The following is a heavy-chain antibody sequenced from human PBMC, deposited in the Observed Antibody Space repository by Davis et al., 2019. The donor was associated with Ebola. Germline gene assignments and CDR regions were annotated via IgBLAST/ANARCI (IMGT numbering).Heavy chain of an antibody. J-gene: IGHJ4*02. CDR2: ISGSGGST. Sequence: GESLKISCAASGITVSSNYMSWVRQAPGKGLEWVSAISGSGGSTYYADSVKGRFTISRDNSKNTLYLQMNSLRAEDTAVYYCARDVRYYYDSSGYYSAPAFDYWGQGTLVTVSS. CDR3: ARDVRYYYDSSGYYSAPAFDY. CDR1: GITVSSNY. V-gene: IGHV3-23*01. D-gene: IGHD3-22*01.